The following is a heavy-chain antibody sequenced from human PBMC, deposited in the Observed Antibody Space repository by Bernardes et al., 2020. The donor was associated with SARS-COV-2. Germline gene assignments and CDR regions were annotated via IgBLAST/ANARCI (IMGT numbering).Heavy chain of an antibody. J-gene: IGHJ4*02. CDR2: IYYSGST. V-gene: IGHV4-39*01. D-gene: IGHD6-19*01. CDR1: GGSISSSSYY. Sequence: SETLSLTCTVSGGSISSSSYYWGWIRQPPGKGLEWIGSIYYSGSTYYNPSLKSRVTISVDTSKNQFSLKLSSVTAADTAVYYCARGPGIAVAVWGQGTLVTVSS. CDR3: ARGPGIAVAV.